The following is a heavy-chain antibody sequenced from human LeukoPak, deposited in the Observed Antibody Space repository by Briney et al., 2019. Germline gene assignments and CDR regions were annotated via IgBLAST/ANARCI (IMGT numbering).Heavy chain of an antibody. CDR3: ARDDCYCSGGSCYSCYYYGMDV. D-gene: IGHD2-15*01. J-gene: IGHJ6*02. Sequence: ASVKVSCKASGYTFISYGISWVRQAPGQGLEWMGWISAYNGNTNYAQKLQGRVTMTTDTSTSTAYMELRSLRSDDTAVYYCARDDCYCSGGSCYSCYYYGMDVWGQGTTVTVSS. CDR1: GYTFISYG. CDR2: ISAYNGNT. V-gene: IGHV1-18*01.